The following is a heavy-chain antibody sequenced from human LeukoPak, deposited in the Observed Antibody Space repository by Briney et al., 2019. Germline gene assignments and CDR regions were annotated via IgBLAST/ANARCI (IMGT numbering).Heavy chain of an antibody. V-gene: IGHV3-23*01. CDR1: GSTFSNSA. CDR2: LSGSGITT. CDR3: AKGIYSSGWSYFDY. D-gene: IGHD6-19*01. J-gene: IGHJ4*01. Sequence: GGSLRLSCAASGSTFSNSAMSWARQAPGKGLEWVSTLSGSGITTYYADSVKGRFTISRDNSKNTLYLQMNSLRAEDTAVYYCAKGIYSSGWSYFDYWGHGTLVTVSS.